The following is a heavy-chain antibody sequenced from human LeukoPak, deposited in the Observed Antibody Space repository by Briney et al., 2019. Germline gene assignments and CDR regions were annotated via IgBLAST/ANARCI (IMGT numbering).Heavy chain of an antibody. CDR1: GFTFSSYG. CDR3: AKENDIVVVPAAQPFDP. J-gene: IGHJ5*02. CDR2: IRCEGSNK. D-gene: IGHD2-2*01. V-gene: IGHV3-30*02. Sequence: PGGSLRLSCAASGFTFSSYGMHWVRQAPGKGLEWGAFIRCEGSNKYYADSVKGRFTISRDNSKNTLYLQMNSLRAEDTAVYYCAKENDIVVVPAAQPFDPWGQGTLVTVSS.